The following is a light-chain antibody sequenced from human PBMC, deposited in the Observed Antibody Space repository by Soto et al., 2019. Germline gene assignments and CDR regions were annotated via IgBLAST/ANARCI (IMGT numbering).Light chain of an antibody. CDR2: GDS. J-gene: IGLJ3*02. CDR3: QSYDSSLSGWL. CDR1: SSNIGAGYN. Sequence: QSVLTQPPSVSGAPGQRVTISFTGSSSNIGAGYNVHWYQQVPGTAPKLLIYGDSNRPSGVPDRFSGSKSGTSASLAITGLQAEDEADYYCQSYDSSLSGWLFGGGTKVTVL. V-gene: IGLV1-40*01.